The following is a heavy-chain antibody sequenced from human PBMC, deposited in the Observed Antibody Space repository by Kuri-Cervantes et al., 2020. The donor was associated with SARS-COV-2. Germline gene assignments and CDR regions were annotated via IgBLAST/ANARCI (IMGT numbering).Heavy chain of an antibody. CDR3: ASWRNFDYGDYANYYYYGMDV. CDR1: GFTFSSYS. D-gene: IGHD4-17*01. Sequence: GESLKISCAASGFTFSSYSMNWVRQAPGKGLEWVSYISSSSSTIYYADSVKGRFTISRDNAKNSLYLQMNSLRDEDTAVHYCASWRNFDYGDYANYYYYGMDVWGQGTTVTVSS. J-gene: IGHJ6*02. CDR2: ISSSSSTI. V-gene: IGHV3-48*02.